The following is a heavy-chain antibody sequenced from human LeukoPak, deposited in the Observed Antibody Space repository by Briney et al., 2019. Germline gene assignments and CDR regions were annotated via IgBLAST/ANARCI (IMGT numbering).Heavy chain of an antibody. V-gene: IGHV3-7*01. CDR1: GFTFSSYC. CDR3: VKVAKYYYGSETYYFFEH. CDR2: IKQDGSEK. Sequence: GGSLRLSCAASGFTFSSYCMSWVRQAPGKGLEWVANIKQDGSEKYYVDSVKGRFTISRDNAKNSLDLQMNSLRVEDTAIYYCVKVAKYYYGSETYYFFEHWGQGTPVTASS. J-gene: IGHJ4*02. D-gene: IGHD3-10*01.